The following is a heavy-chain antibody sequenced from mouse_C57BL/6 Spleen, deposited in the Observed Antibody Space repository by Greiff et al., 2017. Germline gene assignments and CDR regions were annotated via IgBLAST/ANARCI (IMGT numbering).Heavy chain of an antibody. CDR2: IDPENGDT. V-gene: IGHV14-4*01. CDR1: GFNIKDDY. J-gene: IGHJ2*01. Sequence: VQLQQSGAELVRPGASVTLSCTASGFNIKDDYMHWVKQRPEQGLEWIGWIDPENGDTEYASKFQGKATITADTSSNTAYLQLSSLTSEDTAVYYCTTRTGTGNDYWGQGTTLTVSS. D-gene: IGHD4-1*01. CDR3: TTRTGTGNDY.